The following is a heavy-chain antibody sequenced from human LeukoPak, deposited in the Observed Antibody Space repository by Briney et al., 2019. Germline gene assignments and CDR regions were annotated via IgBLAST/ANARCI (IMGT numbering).Heavy chain of an antibody. D-gene: IGHD6-19*01. V-gene: IGHV1-2*02. Sequence: ASVKVSCKASGYTFTGYYMHWVRQAPGQGLEWMGWINPNSGFAHYPQNFQGRLTMTRDTSISTVYVELSRLRSDDTAVYYCARGQQWLEAFDYWGLGTLVTVSS. J-gene: IGHJ4*02. CDR2: INPNSGFA. CDR1: GYTFTGYY. CDR3: ARGQQWLEAFDY.